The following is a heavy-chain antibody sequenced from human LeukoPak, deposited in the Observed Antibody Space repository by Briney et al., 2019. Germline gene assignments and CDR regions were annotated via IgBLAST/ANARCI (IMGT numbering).Heavy chain of an antibody. CDR3: ARTSDYYDSSGPHKVLDY. J-gene: IGHJ4*02. V-gene: IGHV4-34*01. D-gene: IGHD3-22*01. CDR2: INHSGST. Sequence: SETLSLTCAIYGGSFSGYYWSWIRQPPGKGLEWIGEINHSGSTNYNPSLKSRVTISVDTSKNQFSLKLSSVTAADTAVYYCARTSDYYDSSGPHKVLDYWGQGTLVTVSS. CDR1: GGSFSGYY.